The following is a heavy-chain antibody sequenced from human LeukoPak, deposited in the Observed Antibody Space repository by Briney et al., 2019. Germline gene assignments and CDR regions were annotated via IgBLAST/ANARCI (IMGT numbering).Heavy chain of an antibody. V-gene: IGHV3-21*01. CDR3: ARVGSDYYDSSGYYDFDY. J-gene: IGHJ4*02. CDR2: ISSSSSYI. Sequence: PGGPLRLSCAASGFTFSSYSMNWVRQAPGKGLQWVSSISSSSSYIYYADSVKGRFTISRDNAKNSLYLQMNSLRAEDTAVYYCARVGSDYYDSSGYYDFDYWGQGTLVTVSS. D-gene: IGHD3-22*01. CDR1: GFTFSSYS.